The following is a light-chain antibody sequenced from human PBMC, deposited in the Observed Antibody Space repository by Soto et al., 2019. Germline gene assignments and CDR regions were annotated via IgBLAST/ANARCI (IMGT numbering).Light chain of an antibody. CDR2: KAS. J-gene: IGKJ1*01. V-gene: IGKV1-5*03. CDR3: QQYNDYSWT. Sequence: IQMTQSPSTLSASVGDRVAITCRASQSIGIWLAWYQKKPGKAPRFLIYKASTLQTVVPSRFSGSGSGTEFTRTISSLQPDDFATYYCQQYNDYSWTFGQGTKVEIK. CDR1: QSIGIW.